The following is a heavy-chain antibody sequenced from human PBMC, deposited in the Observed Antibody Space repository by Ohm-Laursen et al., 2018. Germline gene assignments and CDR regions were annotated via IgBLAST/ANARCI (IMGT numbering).Heavy chain of an antibody. V-gene: IGHV3-23*01. D-gene: IGHD5-18*01. Sequence: SLRLSFSAPGFTFSSYAMSWDRQPPGKGLGWVSAVSGSGGSTYYADSVKGRFTISRDNSKNTLYLQMNSLRAADTAVYSCVKGPGGYRYGDYWGQGTLVTVSS. J-gene: IGHJ4*02. CDR1: GFTFSSYA. CDR3: VKGPGGYRYGDY. CDR2: VSGSGGST.